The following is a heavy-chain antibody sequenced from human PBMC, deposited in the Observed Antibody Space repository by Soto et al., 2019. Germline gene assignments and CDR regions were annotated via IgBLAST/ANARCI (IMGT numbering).Heavy chain of an antibody. Sequence: SVKVSCKASGGTFSSYRINWVRQAPGEGLEWVGGIVPIRRSADYAQKFRGRVTISADDSARTTYLELSSLKSQDTAVYYCVRDSGAKLSSSWGQGTLVTVSS. CDR2: IVPIRRSA. V-gene: IGHV1-69*13. CDR1: GGTFSSYR. D-gene: IGHD6-13*01. CDR3: VRDSGAKLSSS. J-gene: IGHJ4*02.